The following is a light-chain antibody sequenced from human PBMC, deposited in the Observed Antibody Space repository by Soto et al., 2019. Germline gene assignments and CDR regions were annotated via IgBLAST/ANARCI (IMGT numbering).Light chain of an antibody. Sequence: EIVMTQSPATLYVSPGERATLSCRASQNVNNKLAWYQQKPGQAPRLIIYDSSSRATGIPARFSGSGSGTEFTLTISSLQSEDFAVYYCQQYNNWPPVYTFGLGTKLEIK. CDR3: QQYNNWPPVYT. CDR2: DSS. V-gene: IGKV3D-15*01. CDR1: QNVNNK. J-gene: IGKJ2*01.